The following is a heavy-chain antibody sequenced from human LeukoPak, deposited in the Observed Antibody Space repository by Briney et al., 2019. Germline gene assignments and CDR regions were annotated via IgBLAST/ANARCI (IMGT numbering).Heavy chain of an antibody. CDR1: GDTFTSYY. V-gene: IGHV1-46*01. D-gene: IGHD4-17*01. CDR2: INPSGGST. Sequence: ASVKVSCKASGDTFTSYYMHWVRQGPGQGLEWMGIINPSGGSTSNAQKLQGRVTMTRDTSTSTVYMELSSLRSEDTAVYYCARAGEWGDYGGYWGQGTLVTVSS. CDR3: ARAGEWGDYGGY. J-gene: IGHJ4*02.